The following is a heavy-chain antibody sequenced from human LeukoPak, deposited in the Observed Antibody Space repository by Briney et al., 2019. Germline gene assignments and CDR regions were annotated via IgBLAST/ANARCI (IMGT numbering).Heavy chain of an antibody. CDR2: IIPIFGTA. CDR3: ARSPGGIRPFEMDY. CDR1: GGTFSSYA. J-gene: IGHJ4*02. D-gene: IGHD3-16*01. V-gene: IGHV1-69*13. Sequence: SVKVSCKASGGTFSSYAISWVRQAPGQGLEWMGGIIPIFGTANYAQKFQGRVTITADESTSTAYMELSSLRSEDTAVYYCARSPGGIRPFEMDYWGQGTLVTVSS.